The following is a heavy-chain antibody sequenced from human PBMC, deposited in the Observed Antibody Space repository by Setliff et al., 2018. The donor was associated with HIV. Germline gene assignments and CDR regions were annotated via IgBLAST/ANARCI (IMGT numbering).Heavy chain of an antibody. D-gene: IGHD3-3*01. V-gene: IGHV4-31*03. CDR2: IYYIGNT. CDR3: ARVPRITTLRNAFDI. J-gene: IGHJ3*02. CDR1: GESISGSSYS. Sequence: SETLSLTCTVSGESISGSSYSWGWIRQHPGKGLDWIGNIYYIGNTDYNPSLKSRVTMSIDTSKNQFSLKLSSVTAADTAIYYCARVPRITTLRNAFDIWGQGTMVT.